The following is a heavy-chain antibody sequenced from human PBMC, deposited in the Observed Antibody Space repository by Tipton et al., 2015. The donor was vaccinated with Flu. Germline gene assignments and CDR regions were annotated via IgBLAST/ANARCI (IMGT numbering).Heavy chain of an antibody. D-gene: IGHD5-12*01. Sequence: GLVKPSETLSLTCTVSGGSISSSTYYWGWIRQPPGKGLEWIGSISYTGSTYYSPSLKSRVTISVDTSKNQFSLKLSSVTAADTAVYYCARPKYSSQSAFDIWGQGTMVTVSS. J-gene: IGHJ3*02. V-gene: IGHV4-39*01. CDR1: GGSISSSTYY. CDR3: ARPKYSSQSAFDI. CDR2: ISYTGST.